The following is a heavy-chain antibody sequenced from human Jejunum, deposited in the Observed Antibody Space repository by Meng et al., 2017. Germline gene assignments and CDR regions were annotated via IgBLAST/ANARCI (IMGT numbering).Heavy chain of an antibody. Sequence: QVQLQESGPGLVKPPQTLSLTCTVSGDPFNRPDYYWSWIRQPPEKGLEWIGYIYYSGSTYYNPSLKSRVSISGDTSNKQFSLKLTSVTAADTAVYYCARSPYSGSALPFFDYWGQGSLVTVSS. CDR1: GDPFNRPDYY. J-gene: IGHJ4*02. CDR2: IYYSGST. CDR3: ARSPYSGSALPFFDY. D-gene: IGHD1-26*01. V-gene: IGHV4-30-4*01.